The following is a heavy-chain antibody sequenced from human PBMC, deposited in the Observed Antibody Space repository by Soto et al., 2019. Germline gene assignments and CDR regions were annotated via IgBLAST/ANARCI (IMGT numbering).Heavy chain of an antibody. D-gene: IGHD4-17*01. J-gene: IGHJ6*02. CDR1: GYTFTSYA. CDR2: INAGNGNT. V-gene: IGHV1-3*01. Sequence: QVQLVQSGAEVKKPGASVKVSCKASGYTFTSYAMHWVRQAPGQRLEWMGWINAGNGNTKYSPKFQGRVTITRDTSASTAYMELSSLRSEDTAVYYCAAGNYGDYTAGYYYGMDVWGQGTTVTVSS. CDR3: AAGNYGDYTAGYYYGMDV.